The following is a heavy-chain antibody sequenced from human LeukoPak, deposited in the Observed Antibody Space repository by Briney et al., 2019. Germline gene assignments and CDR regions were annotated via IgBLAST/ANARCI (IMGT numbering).Heavy chain of an antibody. D-gene: IGHD2-15*01. CDR3: ARGSRSACSGGSCYSGQ. V-gene: IGHV1-69*01. J-gene: IGHJ4*02. Sequence: SVKVSCTASGGTFSSYAISWVRQAPGQGLEWMGGIIPTFGTANYAQKFQGGVTITADESTSTAYMELSSLRSEDTAVYYCARGSRSACSGGSCYSGQWGQGTLVTVSS. CDR2: IIPTFGTA. CDR1: GGTFSSYA.